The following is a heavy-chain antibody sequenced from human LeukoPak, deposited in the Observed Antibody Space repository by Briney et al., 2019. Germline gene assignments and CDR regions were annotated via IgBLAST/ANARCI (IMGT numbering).Heavy chain of an antibody. D-gene: IGHD3-22*01. CDR2: IYDSGSA. Sequence: SETLSLTCTVSGGSINSNFYTWIRQPPGKGLEWIVNIYDSGSAKYNPSLKSRVTISGDTSKNQVSLKLTSVTAADTAVYFCTRHRDYYDTWGPGTLVTVSS. CDR1: GGSINSNF. J-gene: IGHJ4*02. CDR3: TRHRDYYDT. V-gene: IGHV4-59*08.